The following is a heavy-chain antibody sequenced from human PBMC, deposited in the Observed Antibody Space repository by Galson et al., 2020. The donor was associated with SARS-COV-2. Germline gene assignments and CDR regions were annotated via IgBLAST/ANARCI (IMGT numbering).Heavy chain of an antibody. J-gene: IGHJ3*02. V-gene: IGHV1-18*04. CDR2: ISAYNGNT. CDR1: RYTFTSYD. D-gene: IGHD2-21*01. CDR3: ARVAYQEAFDI. Sequence: ASVKVSCKASRYTFTSYDISWVRQAPGQGLEFMGWISAYNGNTNYPQKLQGRVTMTSDTSTSTAYMELRSLRSDDTAVYYCARVAYQEAFDIWGQGTMVTVSS.